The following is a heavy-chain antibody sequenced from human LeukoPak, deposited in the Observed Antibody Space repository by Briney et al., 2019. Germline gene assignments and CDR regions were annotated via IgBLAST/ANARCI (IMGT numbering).Heavy chain of an antibody. CDR2: INPNSGGT. D-gene: IGHD6-6*01. V-gene: IGHV1-2*02. Sequence: ASVKVSCKASGYTFTGYYMHWVRQAPGQGLEWMGWINPNSGGTNYAQKLQGRVTMTRDTSISTAYMELSRLRSDDTAVYYCARANPVPRIAARPVDYYYGMDVWGQGTTVTVSS. CDR1: GYTFTGYY. CDR3: ARANPVPRIAARPVDYYYGMDV. J-gene: IGHJ6*02.